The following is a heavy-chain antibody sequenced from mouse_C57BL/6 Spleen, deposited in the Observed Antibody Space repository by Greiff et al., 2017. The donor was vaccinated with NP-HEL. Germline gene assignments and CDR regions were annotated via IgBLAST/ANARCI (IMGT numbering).Heavy chain of an antibody. J-gene: IGHJ1*03. CDR2: IYSRSGNT. Sequence: VQLQQSGAELARPGASVKLSCKASGYTFTSYGISWVKQRTGQGLEWIGEIYSRSGNTYYNEKFKGKATLTADKSSSRAYMELRSLTSEDSAVYFCAREEALRGYFDVWGTGTTVTVSS. CDR1: GYTFTSYG. V-gene: IGHV1-81*01. D-gene: IGHD3-2*02. CDR3: AREEALRGYFDV.